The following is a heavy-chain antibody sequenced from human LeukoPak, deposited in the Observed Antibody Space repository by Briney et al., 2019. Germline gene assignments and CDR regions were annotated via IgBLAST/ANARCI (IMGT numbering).Heavy chain of an antibody. Sequence: KPSETLSLTCTVSGGSISSYYWSWIRQPPGKGLEWIGYIYYSGSTNYNPSLKSRVTISVDTSKNQFSLKLSSVTAADTAVYYCARGRHYGGNFEFGYWGQGTPVTVSS. V-gene: IGHV4-59*01. CDR1: GGSISSYY. J-gene: IGHJ4*02. CDR2: IYYSGST. CDR3: ARGRHYGGNFEFGY. D-gene: IGHD4-23*01.